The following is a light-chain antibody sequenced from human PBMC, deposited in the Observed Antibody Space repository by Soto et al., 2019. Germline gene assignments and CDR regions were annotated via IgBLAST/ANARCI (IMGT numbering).Light chain of an antibody. CDR2: GAS. CDR3: QQYNKWPRT. Sequence: EIVMTQSPATLSVSPGERATLSCRASQSVSSNLAWYQQKPGQAPRLLLYGASTRATDIPARFSGSGSGTEFTLTISSLQSEDFAVYYCQQYNKWPRTFGQGTKVEI. CDR1: QSVSSN. V-gene: IGKV3-15*01. J-gene: IGKJ1*01.